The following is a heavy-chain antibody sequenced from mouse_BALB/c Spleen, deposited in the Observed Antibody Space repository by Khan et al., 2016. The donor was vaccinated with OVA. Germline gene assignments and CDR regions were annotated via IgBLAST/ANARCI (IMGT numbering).Heavy chain of an antibody. Sequence: QMQLEESGPELVKPGASVKMSCKASGYTFTDYVISWVNQRTGQGLEWIGEIYPGSGRTYYNERFKDKATMTAEKSSNTAYMQFSSLTSEDSAVYFCARSYDWAWFAYWGQGTLVTVSA. CDR2: IYPGSGRT. D-gene: IGHD1-1*01. CDR1: GYTFTDYV. CDR3: ARSYDWAWFAY. V-gene: IGHV1-77*01. J-gene: IGHJ3*01.